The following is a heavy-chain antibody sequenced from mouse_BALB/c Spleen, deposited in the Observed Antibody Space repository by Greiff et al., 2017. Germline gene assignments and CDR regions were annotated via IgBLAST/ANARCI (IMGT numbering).Heavy chain of an antibody. D-gene: IGHD1-1*01. Sequence: EVKLVESGGDLVKPGGSLKLSCAASGFTFSSYGMSWVRQTPDKRLEWVATISSGGSYTYYPDSVKGRFTISRDNAKNTLYLQMSSLKSEDTAMYYGARGRITTVVADYFDYWGQGTTLTVSS. CDR1: GFTFSSYG. V-gene: IGHV5-6*01. J-gene: IGHJ2*01. CDR3: ARGRITTVVADYFDY. CDR2: ISSGGSYT.